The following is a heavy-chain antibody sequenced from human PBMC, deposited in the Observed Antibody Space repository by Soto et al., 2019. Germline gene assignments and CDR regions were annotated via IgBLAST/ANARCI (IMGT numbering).Heavy chain of an antibody. CDR1: GFTFSSYA. Sequence: QVQLVESGGGVVQPGRSLRLSCAASGFTFSSYAMHWVRQAPGKGLEWVAVISYDGSNKYYADSVKGRFTISRDNSKNKPYMQLNSLRAEDTAVYYCARDCPLGSSYVYSIDYYYYGMAVWGQGTTVTASS. V-gene: IGHV3-30-3*01. CDR2: ISYDGSNK. D-gene: IGHD5-18*01. CDR3: ARDCPLGSSYVYSIDYYYYGMAV. J-gene: IGHJ6*02.